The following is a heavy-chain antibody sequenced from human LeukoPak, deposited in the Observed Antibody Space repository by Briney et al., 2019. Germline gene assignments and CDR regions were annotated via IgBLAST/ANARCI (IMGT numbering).Heavy chain of an antibody. Sequence: GGSLRLSCAASGFTVSSNYMSWVGQAPGKGLEWVSVIYSGGSTYYADSVKGRFTISRHNSKNTLYLQMNSLRAEDTAVYYCARVFYGSGSEYHYWGQGTLVNVSS. D-gene: IGHD3-10*01. CDR2: IYSGGST. J-gene: IGHJ4*02. V-gene: IGHV3-53*04. CDR1: GFTVSSNY. CDR3: ARVFYGSGSEYHY.